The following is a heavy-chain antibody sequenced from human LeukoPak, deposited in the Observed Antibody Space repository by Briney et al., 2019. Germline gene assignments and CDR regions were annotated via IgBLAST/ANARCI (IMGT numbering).Heavy chain of an antibody. V-gene: IGHV3-74*01. CDR3: ARDLVMDYGDFDY. Sequence: GGSLRLSCAASGFTFSSYAMSWVRQAPGKGLVWVSRINSDGSSTSYADSVKGRFTISRDNAKNTLYLQMNSLRAEDTAVYYCARDLVMDYGDFDYWGQGTLVTVSS. CDR1: GFTFSSYA. CDR2: INSDGSST. D-gene: IGHD4-17*01. J-gene: IGHJ4*02.